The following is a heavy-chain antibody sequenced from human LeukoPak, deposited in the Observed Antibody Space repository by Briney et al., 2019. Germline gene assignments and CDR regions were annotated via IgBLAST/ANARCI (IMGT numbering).Heavy chain of an antibody. D-gene: IGHD2-2*01. CDR2: ISSSSSYI. J-gene: IGHJ4*02. Sequence: GGSLRLSCAASGFTFSNYWMNWVRQAPGKGLEWVSYISSSSSYIYYADSVKGRFTISRDNAKNSLYLQMNSLRAEDTAVYYCARGERGLYCSSTSCYPVLGGQGTLVIVSS. CDR1: GFTFSNYW. CDR3: ARGERGLYCSSTSCYPVL. V-gene: IGHV3-21*01.